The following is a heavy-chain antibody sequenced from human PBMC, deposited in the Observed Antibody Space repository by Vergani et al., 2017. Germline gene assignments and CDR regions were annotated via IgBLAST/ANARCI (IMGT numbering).Heavy chain of an antibody. Sequence: QVQLVQSGAEVKKPGSSVKVSCKASGGTFSSYAISWVRQAPGQGLEWMGGIIPIFGTANYGQKFQGRVTITADEYTSTSYMELSSLRSEDTAVYYCARDFVGITMMQTDWYFDLWGRGTLVTVSS. CDR3: ARDFVGITMMQTDWYFDL. J-gene: IGHJ2*01. CDR1: GGTFSSYA. V-gene: IGHV1-69*01. CDR2: IIPIFGTA. D-gene: IGHD3-22*01.